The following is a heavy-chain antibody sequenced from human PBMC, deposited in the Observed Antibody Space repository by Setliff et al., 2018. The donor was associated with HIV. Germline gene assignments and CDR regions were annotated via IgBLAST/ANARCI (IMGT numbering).Heavy chain of an antibody. Sequence: GASVKVSCKASGYTFTGFYIPWVRQAPGQGLEWMGRINPNSGVTNSAQKFQGRVTMTRDTSISTAHLELSRLRYDDTAVYYCARDRNDLWSGTLSGLHAVDIWGQGTMVTVSS. CDR2: INPNSGVT. CDR3: ARDRNDLWSGTLSGLHAVDI. D-gene: IGHD3-3*01. J-gene: IGHJ3*02. CDR1: GYTFTGFY. V-gene: IGHV1-2*06.